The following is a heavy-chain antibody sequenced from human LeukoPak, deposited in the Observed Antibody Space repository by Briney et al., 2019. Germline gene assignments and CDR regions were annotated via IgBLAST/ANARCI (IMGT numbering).Heavy chain of an antibody. Sequence: GASVKVSCKASGYTFTSYGISWVRQAPGQGLEWMGWISAYNGNTNYAQKLQGRVTMTTDTSTSTAYMELRSLRSDDTAVYYCARLRFLEWFPTHYYYYYGMDVWGQGTTVTVSS. D-gene: IGHD3-3*01. CDR1: GYTFTSYG. J-gene: IGHJ6*02. CDR2: ISAYNGNT. CDR3: ARLRFLEWFPTHYYYYYGMDV. V-gene: IGHV1-18*01.